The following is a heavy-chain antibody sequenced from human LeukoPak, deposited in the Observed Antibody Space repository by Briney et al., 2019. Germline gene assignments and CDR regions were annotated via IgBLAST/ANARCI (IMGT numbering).Heavy chain of an antibody. D-gene: IGHD2-15*01. J-gene: IGHJ5*02. CDR3: VAEPGYCTGGRCYGGWFDP. V-gene: IGHV4-34*01. CDR2: INHSGNT. CDR1: GGSFSGYY. Sequence: SETLSLTCAVYGGSFSGYYWSWIRQAPGKGLEWIGEINHSGNTNYNPSLKSRVTISVDTSKNQFSLKLSSVTAADTAVYYCVAEPGYCTGGRCYGGWFDPWGQGTLVTVSS.